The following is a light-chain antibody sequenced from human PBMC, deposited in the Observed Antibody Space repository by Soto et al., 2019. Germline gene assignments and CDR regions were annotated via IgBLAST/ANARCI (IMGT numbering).Light chain of an antibody. J-gene: IGKJ5*01. CDR3: QQRNSFPIT. V-gene: IGKV1-9*01. CDR2: AAS. Sequence: DIQLTQSPSFLSASVGDRVTITCRASQGIRSYLAWYQQKPGKAPKLLIYAASTLERGVPSRFSGSGSGTEFTLTISSLQPEDFATYYCQQRNSFPITVGQGTRLEIK. CDR1: QGIRSY.